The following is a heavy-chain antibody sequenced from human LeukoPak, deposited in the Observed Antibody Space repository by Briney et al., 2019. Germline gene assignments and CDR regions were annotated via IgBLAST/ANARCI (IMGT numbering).Heavy chain of an antibody. D-gene: IGHD4-17*01. CDR1: GYSFNSFW. CDR3: ARLRTYGDYALNY. J-gene: IGHJ4*02. V-gene: IGHV5-51*01. CDR2: IYPGDSDT. Sequence: AGESLKISCRGSGYSFNSFWIGWARQMPGKGLEWMGIIYPGDSDTRYSPSFQGQVAISADKSISTAYLQWSSLKASDSAMYYCARLRTYGDYALNYWGQGTLVTVSS.